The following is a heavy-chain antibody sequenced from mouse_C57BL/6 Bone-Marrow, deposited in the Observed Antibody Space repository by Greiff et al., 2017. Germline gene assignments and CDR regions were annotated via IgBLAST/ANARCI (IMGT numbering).Heavy chain of an antibody. V-gene: IGHV14-4*01. CDR1: GFNIKDDY. D-gene: IGHD1-1*01. Sequence: EVKRVESGAELVRPGASVKLSCTASGFNIKDDYMHWVKQRPEQGLEWIGWIDPENGDTEYASKFQGKATITADTSSNTAYLQLSSLTSEDTAVYYCTHYGSSHYYAMDYWGQGTSVTVSS. J-gene: IGHJ4*01. CDR3: THYGSSHYYAMDY. CDR2: IDPENGDT.